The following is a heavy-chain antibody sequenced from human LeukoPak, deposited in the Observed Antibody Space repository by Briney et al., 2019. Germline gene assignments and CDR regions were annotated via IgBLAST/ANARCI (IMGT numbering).Heavy chain of an antibody. D-gene: IGHD2-2*02. J-gene: IGHJ6*02. Sequence: SETLSLTCAVYGGSFSGYYWSWIRQPPGKGLEWIGEINHSGSTNYNPSLKSRVTISVDTSKNQFSLKLSSVTAADTAVYYCARNLKIVVVPVAIQRHYYYYGMDVWGQGTTVTVSS. CDR2: INHSGST. CDR3: ARNLKIVVVPVAIQRHYYYYGMDV. V-gene: IGHV4-34*01. CDR1: GGSFSGYY.